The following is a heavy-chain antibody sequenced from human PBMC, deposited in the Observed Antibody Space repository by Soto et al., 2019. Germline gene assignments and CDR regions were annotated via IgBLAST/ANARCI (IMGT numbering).Heavy chain of an antibody. V-gene: IGHV1-2*04. CDR2: IHPNSGGT. J-gene: IGHJ6*01. D-gene: IGHD5-18*01. Sequence: YCPQQERGKGLEWRGWIHPNSGGTNYAQKFQGWVTMTRDTSISTAYLEMSRLKSDDTAMYFCARYFSWIQPAKPDFSLVMALWGHGTTVP. CDR3: ARYFSWIQPAKPDFSLVMAL.